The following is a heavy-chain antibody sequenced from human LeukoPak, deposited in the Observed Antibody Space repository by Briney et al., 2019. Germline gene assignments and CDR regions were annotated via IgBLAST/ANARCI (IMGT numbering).Heavy chain of an antibody. V-gene: IGHV1-24*01. Sequence: ASVKVSCKVSGYTLTELSMHWVRQAPGKGLEWMGGFDPEDGETIYAQKFQGRVTMTEDTSTDTAYMELSSLRSEDTAVYHCATEAPHRRPDVAYDILTGENWFDPWGQGTLVTVSS. J-gene: IGHJ5*02. CDR3: ATEAPHRRPDVAYDILTGENWFDP. D-gene: IGHD3-9*01. CDR1: GYTLTELS. CDR2: FDPEDGET.